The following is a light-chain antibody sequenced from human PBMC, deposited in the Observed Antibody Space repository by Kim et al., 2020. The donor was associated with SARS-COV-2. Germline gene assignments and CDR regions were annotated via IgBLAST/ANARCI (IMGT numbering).Light chain of an antibody. CDR3: QQYDDWPPWT. J-gene: IGKJ1*01. CDR2: GAS. Sequence: SPGETATLSCRASQSVSSNVAWYQQKPGQAPRLLIYGASTRATDVPARFSGSGSGTDFTLTISSLQPEDLAVYHCQQYDDWPPWTFGQGTKVEIK. V-gene: IGKV3-15*01. CDR1: QSVSSN.